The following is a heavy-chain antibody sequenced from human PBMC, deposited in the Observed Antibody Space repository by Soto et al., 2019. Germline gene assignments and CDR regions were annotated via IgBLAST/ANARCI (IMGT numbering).Heavy chain of an antibody. CDR2: ISGSGDSS. D-gene: IGHD2-2*03. Sequence: GGSLRLSCTAPGFTFSSFGMAWVRQAPGKGLEWVSAISGSGDSSYYADSVKDRFTISRDNPTNTLYLQMNNLRAEDTAVYYCAKVGIGMFSHKHHFDHWGQGTQVTAPQ. V-gene: IGHV3-23*01. CDR3: AKVGIGMFSHKHHFDH. CDR1: GFTFSSFG. J-gene: IGHJ4*02.